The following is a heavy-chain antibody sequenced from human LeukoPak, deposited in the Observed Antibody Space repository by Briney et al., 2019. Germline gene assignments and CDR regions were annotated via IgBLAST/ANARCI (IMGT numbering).Heavy chain of an antibody. CDR2: ISGSGGST. D-gene: IGHD3-3*01. CDR3: TTDPPTIFGVVISQSTDV. CDR1: GFTFSSYA. Sequence: PGGSLRLSCAASGFTFSSYAMSWVRQAPGKGLEWVSAISGSGGSTYYADSVKGRFTISRDNSKNTLYLQMNSLKTEDTAVYYCTTDPPTIFGVVISQSTDVWGQGTTVTVSS. V-gene: IGHV3-23*01. J-gene: IGHJ6*02.